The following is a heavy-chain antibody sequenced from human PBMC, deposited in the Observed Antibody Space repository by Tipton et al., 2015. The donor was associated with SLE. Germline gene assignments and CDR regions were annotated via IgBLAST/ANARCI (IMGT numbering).Heavy chain of an antibody. J-gene: IGHJ6*03. V-gene: IGHV4-34*01. D-gene: IGHD5-18*01. CDR3: ARDRVDTTMIYYYMDV. CDR2: ISHSGGA. Sequence: WSWIRQSPGKRLEWIGEISHSGGANYNPSLKSRATVSLDRSNNEFSLRLNSVTAADTAVYYCARDRVDTTMIYYYMDVWGKGTTVTVSS.